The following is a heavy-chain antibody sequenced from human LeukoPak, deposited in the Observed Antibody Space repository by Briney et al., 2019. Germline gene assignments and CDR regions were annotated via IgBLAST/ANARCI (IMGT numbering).Heavy chain of an antibody. CDR3: ARGSWIQSGSTPADV. CDR2: IYYSGRT. J-gene: IGHJ6*02. V-gene: IGHV4-61*05. CDR1: GGSISSSSYY. Sequence: PSETLSLTCTVSGGSISSSSYYWGWIRQPPGKGLEWIGYIYYSGRTNYNPSLNSRVTVSVDTSKNQLSLRLNSVTAADTAVYYCARGSWIQSGSTPADVWGQGTTVTVSS. D-gene: IGHD5-18*01.